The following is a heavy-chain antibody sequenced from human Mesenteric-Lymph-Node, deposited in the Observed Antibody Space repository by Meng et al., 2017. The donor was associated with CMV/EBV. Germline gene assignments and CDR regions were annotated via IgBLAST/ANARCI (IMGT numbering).Heavy chain of an antibody. CDR2: ISAYNGNT. V-gene: IGHV1-18*01. CDR3: AVRNLGNHDFWSGYYVY. J-gene: IGHJ4*02. D-gene: IGHD3-3*01. CDR1: GYTFTSYG. Sequence: ASVKVSCKASGYTFTSYGISWVRQAPGQGLEWMGWISAYNGNTNYAQKLQGRVTMTTDTSTSTAYMELRSLRSDDTAVYYCAVRNLGNHDFWSGYYVYWGQGTLVTVSS.